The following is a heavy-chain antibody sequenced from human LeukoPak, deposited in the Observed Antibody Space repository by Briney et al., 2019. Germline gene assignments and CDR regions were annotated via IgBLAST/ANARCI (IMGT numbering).Heavy chain of an antibody. CDR3: ARGRRRGVVTAIGPFDY. J-gene: IGHJ4*02. D-gene: IGHD2-21*02. V-gene: IGHV4-34*01. Sequence: SETLSLTCAVYGGSFSGYYWSWIRQPPGKGLEWIGEINHSGSTNYNPSLKSRVTISVDTSKNQFSLKLSSVTAADTAVYYCARGRRRGVVTAIGPFDYWAREPWSPSPQ. CDR1: GGSFSGYY. CDR2: INHSGST.